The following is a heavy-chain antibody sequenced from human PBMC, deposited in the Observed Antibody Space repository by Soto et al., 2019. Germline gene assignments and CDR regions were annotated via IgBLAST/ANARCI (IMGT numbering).Heavy chain of an antibody. D-gene: IGHD2-21*02. Sequence: QVQLMQSGAEVKKPGASVTISCKASGYTFTSYYIHWVRQAPRQGLEWMAIINPSGGSTNYAQKFQGRVTVTRDTSTSTVNMELSSLSSGDTAVYYCARALTAADYWGQGTLVTVSS. CDR1: GYTFTSYY. CDR2: INPSGGST. CDR3: ARALTAADY. V-gene: IGHV1-46*01. J-gene: IGHJ4*02.